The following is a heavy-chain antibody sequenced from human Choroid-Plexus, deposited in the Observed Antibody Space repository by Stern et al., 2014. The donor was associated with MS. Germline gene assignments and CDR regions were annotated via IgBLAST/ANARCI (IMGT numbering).Heavy chain of an antibody. CDR1: GFTFGSCA. J-gene: IGHJ5*02. CDR3: AKDRQYLTYFFDH. CDR2: VSYDGSNK. Sequence: VHLVESGGGVVQPGRPLRLSCVASGFTFGSCAMHWVRQAPGKGLAWVAGVSYDGSNKYYADSVKGSFTISRDNSQNTLYMQMSSLRPEDTAVYYCAKDRQYLTYFFDHWGQGSLVTVSS. D-gene: IGHD2/OR15-2a*01. V-gene: IGHV3-30*18.